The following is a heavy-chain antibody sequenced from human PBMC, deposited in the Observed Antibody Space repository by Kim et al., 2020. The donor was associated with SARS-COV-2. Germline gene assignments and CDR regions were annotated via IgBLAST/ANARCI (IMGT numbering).Heavy chain of an antibody. Sequence: YYAASMKGRFTPSRDNAKNSLYLQMNSLRAEGTATYYCARDWGSSGYFDSWGKGTLVCVSS. CDR3: ARDWGSSGYFDS. D-gene: IGHD3-22*01. V-gene: IGHV3-48*03. J-gene: IGHJ4*02.